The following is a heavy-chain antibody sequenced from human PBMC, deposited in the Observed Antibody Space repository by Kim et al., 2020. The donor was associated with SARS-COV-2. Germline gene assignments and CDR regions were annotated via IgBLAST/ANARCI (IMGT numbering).Heavy chain of an antibody. CDR3: ARVFRESGYDDAFDI. CDR2: IIPIFGTA. CDR1: GGTFSSYA. Sequence: SVKVSCKASGGTFSSYAISWVRQAPGQGLEWMGGIIPIFGTANYAQKFQGRVTITADESTSTAYMELSSLRSEDTAVYYCARVFRESGYDDAFDIWGQGTMVTVSS. D-gene: IGHD5-12*01. V-gene: IGHV1-69*13. J-gene: IGHJ3*02.